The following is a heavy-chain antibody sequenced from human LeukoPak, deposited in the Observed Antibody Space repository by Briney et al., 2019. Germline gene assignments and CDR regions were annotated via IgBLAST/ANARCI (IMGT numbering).Heavy chain of an antibody. V-gene: IGHV3-30*18. CDR2: ISYDGSIK. CDR3: AKDGPNSWFGEAT. J-gene: IGHJ5*02. CDR1: GFTFSSYG. Sequence: GRSLRLSCAASGFTFSSYGMHWVRQAPGKGREWMALISYDGSIKYYADSVKGRFTISRDNSKNTLYLEMNSLRAEDTAVYYCAKDGPNSWFGEATWGQGTLVTVSS. D-gene: IGHD3-10*01.